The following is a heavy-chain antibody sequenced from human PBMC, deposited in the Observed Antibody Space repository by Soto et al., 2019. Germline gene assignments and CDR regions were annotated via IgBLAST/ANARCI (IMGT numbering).Heavy chain of an antibody. CDR1: GFTFSSYG. CDR3: ARVPPEGDGYHLDY. Sequence: QVQLVESGGGVVQPGRSLRLSCAASGFTFSSYGMHWVRQAPGKGLEWVAVIWYDGSNKYYADSVKGRFTISRDNSKNTLYLQMNSLRAEDTAVYYCARVPPEGDGYHLDYWGQVTLVTVSS. V-gene: IGHV3-33*01. D-gene: IGHD5-12*01. J-gene: IGHJ4*02. CDR2: IWYDGSNK.